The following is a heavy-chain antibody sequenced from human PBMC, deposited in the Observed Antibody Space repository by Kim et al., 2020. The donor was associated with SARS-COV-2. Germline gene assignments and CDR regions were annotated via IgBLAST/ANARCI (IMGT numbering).Heavy chain of an antibody. CDR3: ARLSPSVDLTPAWFDP. V-gene: IGHV4-39*01. J-gene: IGHJ5*02. CDR1: GGSISSSSYY. D-gene: IGHD5-12*01. Sequence: SETLSLTCTVSGGSISSSSYYWGWIRQPPGKGLEWIGSIYYSGSTYYNPSLKSRVTISVDTSKNQFSLKLSSVTAADTAVYYCARLSPSVDLTPAWFDPWGQGTLVTVSS. CDR2: IYYSGST.